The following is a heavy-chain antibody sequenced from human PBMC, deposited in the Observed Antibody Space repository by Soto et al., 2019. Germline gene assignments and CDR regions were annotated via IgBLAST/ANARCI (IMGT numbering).Heavy chain of an antibody. D-gene: IGHD3-9*01. V-gene: IGHV3-23*01. Sequence: EVQLLESGGGLVQPGGSLRLSCAASGFTFSSYAMSWVRQAPGKGLEWVSAISGSGGSTYYADSVKGRFTISRDNSKNTLYLQMNSLRAEDTDVYYCAKAPVLYYDIMTGYSLDVWGQVTTLTLSS. CDR3: AKAPVLYYDIMTGYSLDV. J-gene: IGHJ6*02. CDR2: ISGSGGST. CDR1: GFTFSSYA.